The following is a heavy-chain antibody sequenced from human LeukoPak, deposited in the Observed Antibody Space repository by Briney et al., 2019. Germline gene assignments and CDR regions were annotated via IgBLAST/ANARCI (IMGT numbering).Heavy chain of an antibody. D-gene: IGHD3-22*01. CDR2: IKEDGSEK. J-gene: IGHJ4*02. V-gene: IGHV3-7*01. CDR1: GFTFSDCW. CDR3: ARDSYYDRVFDY. Sequence: GGSLRLSCAASGFTFSDCWMSWVRQAPGKGLEWVSNIKEDGSEKYYVDSVKGRFTISRDNAKNSLFLQMNNLRAEDTAVYYCARDSYYDRVFDYWGQGTLVTVSS.